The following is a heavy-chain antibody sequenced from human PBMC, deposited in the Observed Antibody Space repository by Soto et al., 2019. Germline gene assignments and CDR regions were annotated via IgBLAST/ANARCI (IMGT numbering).Heavy chain of an antibody. CDR3: ARASGRGYYGSGSFFGRWFDP. Sequence: SETLSLTCAVYGGSFSGYYWSWIRQPPGKGLEWIGEINHSGSTNYNPSLKSRVTISVDTSKNQFSLKLSSVTAADTAVYYCARASGRGYYGSGSFFGRWFDPWGQGTLVTVSS. D-gene: IGHD3-10*01. CDR1: GGSFSGYY. CDR2: INHSGST. J-gene: IGHJ5*02. V-gene: IGHV4-34*01.